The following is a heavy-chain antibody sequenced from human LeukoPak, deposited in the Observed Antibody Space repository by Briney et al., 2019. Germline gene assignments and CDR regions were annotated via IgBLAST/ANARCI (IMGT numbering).Heavy chain of an antibody. J-gene: IGHJ2*01. Sequence: ASVRVSCKASGYTFTSYDINWVRQATGQGLEWMGWMNPNSGNTGYAQKFQGRVTMTRNTSISTAYMELSSLRSEATAVYYCARERGSYDFWSGYRYWYFDLWGRGTLVTVSS. V-gene: IGHV1-8*01. D-gene: IGHD3-3*01. CDR1: GYTFTSYD. CDR2: MNPNSGNT. CDR3: ARERGSYDFWSGYRYWYFDL.